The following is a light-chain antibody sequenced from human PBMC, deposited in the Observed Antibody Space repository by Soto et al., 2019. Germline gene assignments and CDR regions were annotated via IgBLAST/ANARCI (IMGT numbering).Light chain of an antibody. V-gene: IGKV1-5*03. Sequence: DIQMTHSRSTLSASVGDRVTITCRSSQSISVWLAWYQQKAGKAPNLLIYKASRLESGVPSRFSGSGSETEFTLTISGLQPGDSATYYCQQYNSYSPTLGQGTKVDIK. CDR2: KAS. CDR3: QQYNSYSPT. CDR1: QSISVW. J-gene: IGKJ1*01.